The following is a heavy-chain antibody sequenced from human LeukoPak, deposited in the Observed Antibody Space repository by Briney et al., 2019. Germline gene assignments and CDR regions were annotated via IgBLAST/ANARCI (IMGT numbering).Heavy chain of an antibody. Sequence: GASVQVSCKASGGTFSSYAISWVRQAPGQGLEWMGGIIPIFGTANYAQKFQGRVTITADKSTSTAYMELSSLRSEDTAVYYCARGHVIRFLGRRDYYYYYMDVWGKGTTVTVSS. J-gene: IGHJ6*03. D-gene: IGHD3-3*01. CDR2: IIPIFGTA. CDR3: ARGHVIRFLGRRDYYYYYMDV. CDR1: GGTFSSYA. V-gene: IGHV1-69*06.